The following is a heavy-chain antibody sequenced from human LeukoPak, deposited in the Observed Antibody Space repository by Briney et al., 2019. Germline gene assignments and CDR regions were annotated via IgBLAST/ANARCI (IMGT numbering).Heavy chain of an antibody. CDR3: AKEGSSSPRFDY. CDR1: VFTLTSYA. D-gene: IGHD6-6*01. CDR2: ISGSGSST. Sequence: GGSLRLSCAASVFTLTSYATSWGPDGPGKGVWCGSAISGSGSSTYYADNVKGRFTISRANSKYTLYLQMNSPRAEDMAVYYSAKEGSSSPRFDYWGQGTLVTVSS. V-gene: IGHV3-23*01. J-gene: IGHJ4*02.